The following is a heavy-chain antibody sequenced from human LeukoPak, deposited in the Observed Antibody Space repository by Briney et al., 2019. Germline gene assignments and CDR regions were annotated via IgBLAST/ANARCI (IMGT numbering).Heavy chain of an antibody. CDR3: ARALLLWFGEPVFGY. V-gene: IGHV3-30*04. CDR1: GFTFSSYA. J-gene: IGHJ4*02. D-gene: IGHD3-10*01. CDR2: ISYDGSNK. Sequence: GGSLRLSCAASGFTFSSYAMHWVRQAPGKGLEWVAVISYDGSNKYCADSVKGRFTISRDNSKNTLYLQMNSLRAEDTAVYYCARALLLWFGEPVFGYWGQGTLVTVSS.